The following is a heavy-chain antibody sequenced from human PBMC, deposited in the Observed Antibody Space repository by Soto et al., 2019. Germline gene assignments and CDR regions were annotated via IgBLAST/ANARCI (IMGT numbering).Heavy chain of an antibody. D-gene: IGHD4-17*01. CDR2: ISSSGSTI. J-gene: IGHJ4*02. Sequence: QVQLVESGGGLVKPGGSLRLSCAASGFAFSDPYMSWIRQAPGKGMEWISYISSSGSTIYYADSVKGRFTISRDNAKKSLYLQVDSLTADDTAVYYCARGGASVTTPFDYWGQGTQVTVSS. CDR1: GFAFSDPY. CDR3: ARGGASVTTPFDY. V-gene: IGHV3-11*01.